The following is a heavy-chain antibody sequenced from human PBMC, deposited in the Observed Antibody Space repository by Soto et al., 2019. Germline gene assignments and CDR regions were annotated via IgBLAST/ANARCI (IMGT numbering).Heavy chain of an antibody. D-gene: IGHD6-13*01. Sequence: SVTVSCKASVCTFSSYSISWVLQPPVQGLQGMGGIILIFGTANYAQKFQRRVTITADKSTSTSDRGLGSLRSEDTAVYYCAREPYSSSWKNWFEPCGQGTLVTVSS. J-gene: IGHJ5*02. CDR3: AREPYSSSWKNWFEP. CDR1: VCTFSSYS. V-gene: IGHV1-69*06. CDR2: IILIFGTA.